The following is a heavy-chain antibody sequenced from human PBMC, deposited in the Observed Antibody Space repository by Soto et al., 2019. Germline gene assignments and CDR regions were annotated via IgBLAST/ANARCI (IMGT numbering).Heavy chain of an antibody. D-gene: IGHD3-22*01. CDR1: GYSFTNYW. V-gene: IGHV5-51*01. CDR3: ARLPDDGSGYYYGYYFDY. J-gene: IGHJ4*02. Sequence: PGESLKISCRGSGYSFTNYWIGWVRQMPGKGLEWMGIIYPADSDTRYSPSFQGQVTISADKSIGTAYLQWSSLKASDTAMYYCARLPDDGSGYYYGYYFDYWGQGTLVTVSS. CDR2: IYPADSDT.